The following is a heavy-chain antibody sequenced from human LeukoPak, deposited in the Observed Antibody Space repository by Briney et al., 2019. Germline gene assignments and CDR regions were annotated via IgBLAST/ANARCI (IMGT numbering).Heavy chain of an antibody. CDR3: ASSHDSSGKD. D-gene: IGHD3-22*01. Sequence: GGSLRLSCAASGFPFSTYWMAWVRQAPGKGLDWVANIRKDGGAKFYAASVKGRFIISRDNAKNSLYLQMNNLRDEDTAVYYCASSHDSSGKDWGQGTLVTV. J-gene: IGHJ4*02. CDR2: IRKDGGAK. V-gene: IGHV3-7*01. CDR1: GFPFSTYW.